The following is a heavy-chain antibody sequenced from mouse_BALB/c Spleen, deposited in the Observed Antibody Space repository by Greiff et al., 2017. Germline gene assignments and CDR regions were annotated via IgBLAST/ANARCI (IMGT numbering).Heavy chain of an antibody. Sequence: VQLVESGAELARPGASVKLSCKASGYTFTSYWMQWVKQRPGQGLEWIGAIYPGDGDTRYTQKFKGKATLTADKSSSTAYMQLSSLASEDSAVYYCARGGLLRWFAYWGQGTLVTVSA. V-gene: IGHV1-87*01. D-gene: IGHD2-3*01. CDR1: GYTFTSYW. CDR2: IYPGDGDT. J-gene: IGHJ3*01. CDR3: ARGGLLRWFAY.